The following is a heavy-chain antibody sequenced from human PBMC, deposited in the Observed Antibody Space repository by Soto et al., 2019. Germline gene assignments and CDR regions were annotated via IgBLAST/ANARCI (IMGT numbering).Heavy chain of an antibody. J-gene: IGHJ4*02. CDR1: GFTFYSYA. CDR3: AKAHSFVELTPFDY. V-gene: IGHV3-23*01. D-gene: IGHD1-7*01. Sequence: EVQLLESGGGLVQPGGSLRLSCAASGFTFYSYAMTWVRQAPGKGLEWVSSISGSVGTTYYADSVKGRFTISRDSSKNTLYLQMNSLRTEDTAVYYCAKAHSFVELTPFDYWGQGSLVTVSS. CDR2: ISGSVGTT.